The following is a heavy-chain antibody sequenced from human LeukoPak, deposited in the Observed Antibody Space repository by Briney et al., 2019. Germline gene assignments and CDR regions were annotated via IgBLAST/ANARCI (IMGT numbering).Heavy chain of an antibody. D-gene: IGHD3-22*01. V-gene: IGHV3-21*01. CDR2: ISSSSSYI. J-gene: IGHJ4*02. CDR3: GGYYYDSSGYFDY. CDR1: GFTFSSYS. Sequence: GGSLRLSCAASGFTFSSYSMNWVRQAPGKGLEWVSSISSSSSYIYYADSVKGRFTISRDNAKNSLYLQMNSLRAEDTAAYYCGGYYYDSSGYFDYWGQGTLVTVSS.